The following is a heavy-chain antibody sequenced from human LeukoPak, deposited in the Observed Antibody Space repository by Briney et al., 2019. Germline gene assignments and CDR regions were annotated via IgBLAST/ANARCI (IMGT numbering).Heavy chain of an antibody. CDR3: ATDYCSSAWS. V-gene: IGHV3-74*01. CDR2: INSDGSSA. J-gene: IGHJ4*02. D-gene: IGHD2-2*01. CDR1: GFIFRNQW. Sequence: GGSLRLSCAASGFIFRNQWMHWVRQAPGKGLVWVSRINSDGSSASYADSVKGRFTISRDNAKNTLYLQMNTPRAEATAVYYCATDYCSSAWSWGQGTLVTVSS.